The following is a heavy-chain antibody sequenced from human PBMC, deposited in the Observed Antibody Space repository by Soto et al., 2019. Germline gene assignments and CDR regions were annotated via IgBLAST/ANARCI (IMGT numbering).Heavy chain of an antibody. J-gene: IGHJ6*02. CDR2: INPSGGT. Sequence: QVQLQQWGAGLLKPSETLSLTCAVYGGSFSGYYWTWIRQAPGKGLEWIGEINPSGGTNYTSSLKSRVTISVDTSKNQFSLILYSVTAADTAVYYCARDRQYYHFWGGSENEGPYGMDVWGQGTTVTVSS. D-gene: IGHD3-3*02. CDR3: ARDRQYYHFWGGSENEGPYGMDV. CDR1: GGSFSGYY. V-gene: IGHV4-34*02.